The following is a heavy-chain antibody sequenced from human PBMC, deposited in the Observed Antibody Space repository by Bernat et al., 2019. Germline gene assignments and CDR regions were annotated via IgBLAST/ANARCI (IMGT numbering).Heavy chain of an antibody. CDR1: GGTFSSYA. D-gene: IGHD3-10*01. Sequence: QVQLVQSGAEVKKPGSSVKVSCKASGGTFSSYAISWVRQAPGQGLEWMGGIIPIFGTANYAQKFQGRVTITADKSTSTAYMGLSSLRSEDTAVYYCARDSGYYGSGSYFALHNWFDPWGQGTLVTVSS. CDR3: ARDSGYYGSGSYFALHNWFDP. CDR2: IIPIFGTA. V-gene: IGHV1-69*06. J-gene: IGHJ5*02.